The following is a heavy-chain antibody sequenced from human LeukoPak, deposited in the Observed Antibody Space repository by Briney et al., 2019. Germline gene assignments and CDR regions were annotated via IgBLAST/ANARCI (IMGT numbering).Heavy chain of an antibody. Sequence: SETLSLTCTVSGGSISSYYCSWIRQPAGKGLEWIGRIYTSGSTNYNPSLKSRVTMSVDTSKNQFSLKLSSVTAADTAVYYCARNYDSSGYYFDYWGQGTLVTVSS. D-gene: IGHD3-22*01. V-gene: IGHV4-4*07. CDR3: ARNYDSSGYYFDY. CDR2: IYTSGST. CDR1: GGSISSYY. J-gene: IGHJ4*02.